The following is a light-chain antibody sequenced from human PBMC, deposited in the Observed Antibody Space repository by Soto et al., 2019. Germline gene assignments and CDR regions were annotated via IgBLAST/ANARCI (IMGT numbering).Light chain of an antibody. CDR2: GAS. CDR3: QESGST. J-gene: IGKJ1*01. CDR1: QSVSSSY. Sequence: EIVLTQSPGTLSLSPGERATLSCRASQSVSSSYLAWYQQKPGQAPRLLIYGASSRATGIPDRFSGSGSGTNFTLTISRLEPEDFEVYYCQESGSTFGQGTKVEIK. V-gene: IGKV3-20*01.